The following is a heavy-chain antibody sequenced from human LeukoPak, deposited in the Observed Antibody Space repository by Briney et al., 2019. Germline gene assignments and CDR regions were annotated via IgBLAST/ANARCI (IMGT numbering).Heavy chain of an antibody. CDR3: ARGTYYYGSGSYSRGYYYYYMDV. V-gene: IGHV4-34*01. CDR2: IKHSGST. J-gene: IGHJ6*03. Sequence: PSETLSLTCAVSGGSFSGYYLSWIRQPPGKGLELIGEIKHSGSTNYNPSLKSRVSISVDTSKNQFSLKLNSVTAADTAVYYCARGTYYYGSGSYSRGYYYYYMDVWGKGTTVTISS. D-gene: IGHD3-10*01. CDR1: GGSFSGYY.